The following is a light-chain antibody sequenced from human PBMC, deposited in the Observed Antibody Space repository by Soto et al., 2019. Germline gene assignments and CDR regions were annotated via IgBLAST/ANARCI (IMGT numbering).Light chain of an antibody. CDR2: GAS. J-gene: IGKJ1*01. CDR1: QSLSKTY. Sequence: EIVLTQSPGTLSLSPGERATLSCRASQSLSKTYLAWYQKKPGQAPRLLIDGASSRATGTPDRFSGSGSGTDFTLTISRLEPEDFAVYYCQQYVSPPWTFGQGTKWISN. V-gene: IGKV3-20*01. CDR3: QQYVSPPWT.